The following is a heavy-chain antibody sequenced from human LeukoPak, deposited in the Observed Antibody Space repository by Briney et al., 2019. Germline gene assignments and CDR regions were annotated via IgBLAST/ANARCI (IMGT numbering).Heavy chain of an antibody. Sequence: PSETLSLTCTVSGGSISSSSYYWGWIRQPPGKGLEWIGSIYYSGSTYYNPSLKSRVTISVDPSKNQFSLKLSSVTAADTAVYYCARHLKGGILYYYDYWGQGTLVTVSS. CDR1: GGSISSSSYY. CDR2: IYYSGST. D-gene: IGHD2-15*01. CDR3: ARHLKGGILYYYDY. V-gene: IGHV4-39*01. J-gene: IGHJ4*02.